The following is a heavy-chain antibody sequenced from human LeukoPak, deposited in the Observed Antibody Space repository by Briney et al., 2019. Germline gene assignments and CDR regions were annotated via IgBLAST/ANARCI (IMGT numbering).Heavy chain of an antibody. J-gene: IGHJ4*02. CDR1: GFTFSCYA. D-gene: IGHD4-17*01. CDR3: AKGSDYGDYDVWYYFDY. CDR2: ISGSGGST. Sequence: GGSLRLSCAASGFTFSCYAMSWVRQAPGKGLEWVSAISGSGGSTYYADSVKGRFTISRDNSKNTLYLQMNSLRAEDTAVYYCAKGSDYGDYDVWYYFDYWGQGTLVTVSS. V-gene: IGHV3-23*01.